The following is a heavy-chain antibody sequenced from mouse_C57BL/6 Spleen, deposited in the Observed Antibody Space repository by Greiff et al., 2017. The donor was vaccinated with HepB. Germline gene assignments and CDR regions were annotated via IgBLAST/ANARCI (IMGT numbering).Heavy chain of an antibody. Sequence: DVQLQESGPGLVKPSQSLSLTCSVTGYSITSGYYWNWIRQFPGNKLEWMGYISYDGSNNYNPSLKNRISITRDTSKNQFFLKLNSVTTEDTATYYCARGFYYDYDGDAMDYWGQGTSVTVSS. CDR1: GYSITSGYY. V-gene: IGHV3-6*01. CDR2: ISYDGSN. J-gene: IGHJ4*01. CDR3: ARGFYYDYDGDAMDY. D-gene: IGHD2-4*01.